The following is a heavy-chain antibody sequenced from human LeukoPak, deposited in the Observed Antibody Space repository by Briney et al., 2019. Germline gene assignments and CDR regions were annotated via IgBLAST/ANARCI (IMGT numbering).Heavy chain of an antibody. Sequence: PSETLSLTCTVSGGSIGSSYWSWIRQPPGKGLEWIGSIYYSGSTYYNPSLKSRVTISVDTSKNQFSLKLSSLTAAETAVYYCARQYGSGSAYTPVVDLWGQGTLVTVSS. D-gene: IGHD3-10*01. CDR1: GGSIGSSY. J-gene: IGHJ4*02. V-gene: IGHV4-59*05. CDR3: ARQYGSGSAYTPVVDL. CDR2: IYYSGST.